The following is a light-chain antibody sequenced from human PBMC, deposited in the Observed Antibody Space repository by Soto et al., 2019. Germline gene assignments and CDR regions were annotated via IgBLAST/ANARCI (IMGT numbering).Light chain of an antibody. CDR3: SSYAGSSNV. V-gene: IGLV2-8*01. CDR1: SINVGRYTY. Sequence: YALTQPHSGCGTTGQTVGISCSGNSINVGRYTYLSWYQPPPGKAPKLIIYEVNNRPSGVPDRFSGSKSGNTASLTVSGLQAEDEAYYYCSSYAGSSNVFGTGTKVTVL. J-gene: IGLJ1*01. CDR2: EVN.